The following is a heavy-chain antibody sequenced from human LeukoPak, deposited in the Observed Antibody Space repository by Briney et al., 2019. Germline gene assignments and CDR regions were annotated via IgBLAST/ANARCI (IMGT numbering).Heavy chain of an antibody. CDR3: ARGFTTFGVVITRIDY. J-gene: IGHJ4*02. CDR1: GYTFTGYY. D-gene: IGHD3-3*01. CDR2: INPNSGGT. V-gene: IGHV1-2*02. Sequence: GASVKVSCKASGYTFTGYYMHWVRQAPGQGLEWMGWINPNSGGTNYAQKFQGRVTMTRDTSISTAYMELSRLRSDDTAVYYCARGFTTFGVVITRIDYWGQGTLVTVSS.